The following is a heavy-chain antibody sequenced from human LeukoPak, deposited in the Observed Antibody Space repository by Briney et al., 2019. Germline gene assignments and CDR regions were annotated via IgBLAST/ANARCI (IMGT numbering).Heavy chain of an antibody. CDR1: GYSFTSYW. Sequence: GESLKISCKGSGYSFTSYWIGWVRQMPGKGLEWMGIIYPGDSDTRYSPSFQGQVTISADKSISTAYLQWSSLKASDTAMYYCARRGETMVRGYYYYYMDVWGKGTTVTVSS. V-gene: IGHV5-51*01. CDR3: ARRGETMVRGYYYYYMDV. J-gene: IGHJ6*03. CDR2: IYPGDSDT. D-gene: IGHD3-10*01.